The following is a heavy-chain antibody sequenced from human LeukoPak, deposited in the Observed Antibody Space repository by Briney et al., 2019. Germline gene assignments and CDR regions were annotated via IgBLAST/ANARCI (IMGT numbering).Heavy chain of an antibody. CDR3: AKAGSGVVVAATHFDY. V-gene: IGHV4-61*02. Sequence: SQTLSLTCTVSGGSISSGSYYWSWIRQPAGKGLEWIGRIYTSGSTNYNPSLKSRVTISVDTSKNQFSLKLSSVTAADTAVYYCAKAGSGVVVAATHFDYWGQGTLVTVSS. J-gene: IGHJ4*02. D-gene: IGHD2-15*01. CDR1: GGSISSGSYY. CDR2: IYTSGST.